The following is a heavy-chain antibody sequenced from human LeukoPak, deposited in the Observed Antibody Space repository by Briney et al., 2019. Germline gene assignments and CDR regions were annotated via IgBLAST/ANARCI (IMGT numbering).Heavy chain of an antibody. J-gene: IGHJ6*03. CDR1: GFTFSSYD. CDR3: ARARRGGIAAAGKGPYYYYYMDV. V-gene: IGHV3-13*01. D-gene: IGHD6-13*01. CDR2: ISTAGDT. Sequence: PGGSLRLSCAASGFTFSSYDMHWVRQATGKGLEWASAISTAGDTYYPGSVKGRFTISRENAKNSLYLQMNSLRAGDTAVYYCARARRGGIAAAGKGPYYYYYMDVWGKGTTVTISS.